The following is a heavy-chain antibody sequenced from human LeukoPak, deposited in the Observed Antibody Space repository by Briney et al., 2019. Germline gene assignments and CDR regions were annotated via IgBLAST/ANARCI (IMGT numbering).Heavy chain of an antibody. Sequence: PSETLSLTCTVSGYSISSGYYWGWIRQPPGQGLEWIGSIYHSGSTYYNPSLKSRVTISVDTSKNQFSLKLSSVTAADTAVYYCARVARWLQGNYFDYWGQGTLVTVSS. D-gene: IGHD5-24*01. CDR2: IYHSGST. CDR1: GYSISSGYY. V-gene: IGHV4-38-2*02. J-gene: IGHJ4*02. CDR3: ARVARWLQGNYFDY.